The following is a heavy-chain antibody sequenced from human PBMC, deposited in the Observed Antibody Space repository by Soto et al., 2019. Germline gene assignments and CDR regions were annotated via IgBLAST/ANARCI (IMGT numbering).Heavy chain of an antibody. CDR2: IFQSGST. D-gene: IGHD6-19*01. J-gene: IGHJ5*02. Sequence: QVQLQESGPGLVEPSGTLSLTCGVSGGTIRSPDWWTWVRQPPGKVLEWIGEIFQSGSTNYTPSLVRRATIAVDNSKNQFSLTLTAVTAAATAVYCCASGRCRAGSGWSWFDPWGQGILVTVSS. V-gene: IGHV4-4*01. CDR3: ASGRCRAGSGWSWFDP. CDR1: GGTIRSPDW.